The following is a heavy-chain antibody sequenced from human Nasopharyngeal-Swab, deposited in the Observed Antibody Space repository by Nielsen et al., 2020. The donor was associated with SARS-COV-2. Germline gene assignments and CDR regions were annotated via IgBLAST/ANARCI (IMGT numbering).Heavy chain of an antibody. CDR2: ISSSSSYI. CDR1: GFTFSSYS. V-gene: IGHV3-21*01. D-gene: IGHD6-13*01. J-gene: IGHJ4*02. CDR3: AREIAGLKQRLVLGNLGD. Sequence: GESLKISCAASGFTFSSYSMNWVRQAPGKGLEWVSSISSSSSYIYYADSVKGRFTISRDNAKNSLYLQMNSLRAEDTAVYYCAREIAGLKQRLVLGNLGDWGQGTLVTVSS.